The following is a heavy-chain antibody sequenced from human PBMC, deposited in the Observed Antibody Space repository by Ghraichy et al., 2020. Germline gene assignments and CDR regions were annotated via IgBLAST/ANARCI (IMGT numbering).Heavy chain of an antibody. Sequence: ASVKVSCKASGYTFTSYDINWVRQATGQGLEWMGWMNPNSGNTGYAQKFQGRVTMTRNTSISTAYMELSSLRSEDTAVYYYARGTWIQLWSTTYYYYGMDVWGQGTTVTVSS. CDR3: ARGTWIQLWSTTYYYYGMDV. J-gene: IGHJ6*02. CDR1: GYTFTSYD. CDR2: MNPNSGNT. D-gene: IGHD5-18*01. V-gene: IGHV1-8*01.